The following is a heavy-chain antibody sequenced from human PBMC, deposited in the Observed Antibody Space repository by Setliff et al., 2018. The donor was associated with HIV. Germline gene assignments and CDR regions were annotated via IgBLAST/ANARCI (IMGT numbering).Heavy chain of an antibody. V-gene: IGHV1-2*02. D-gene: IGHD3-22*01. CDR3: ARDRYHYGSSGYVRYFDY. J-gene: IGHJ4*02. CDR2: INPNSGGT. CDR1: GYTFPSFY. Sequence: ASVKVSCKASGYTFPSFYVHWVRQDPGQGLEWMGCINPNSGGTKYAQNFPGRVIMTRDTSINTAYMELSRLRSDDTAVYYCARDRYHYGSSGYVRYFDYWGQGTLVTVSS.